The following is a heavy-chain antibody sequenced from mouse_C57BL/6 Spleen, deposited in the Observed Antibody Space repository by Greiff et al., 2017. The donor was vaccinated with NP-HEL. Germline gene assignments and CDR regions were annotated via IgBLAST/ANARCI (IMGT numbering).Heavy chain of an antibody. J-gene: IGHJ4*01. CDR3: ARYGSSSRDYAMDY. D-gene: IGHD1-1*01. Sequence: QVQLQQPGAELVKPGASVKLSCKASGYTFTSYWMHWVKQRPGQGLEWIGMIHPNRGSTNYNEKFKSKATLTVDKSSSTAYMQLSSLTSEDSAVYYCARYGSSSRDYAMDYWGQGTSVTVSS. V-gene: IGHV1-64*01. CDR2: IHPNRGST. CDR1: GYTFTSYW.